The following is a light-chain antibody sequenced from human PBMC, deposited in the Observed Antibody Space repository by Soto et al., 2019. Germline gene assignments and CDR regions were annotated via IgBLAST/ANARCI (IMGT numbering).Light chain of an antibody. V-gene: IGKV1-39*01. CDR1: QTITNY. Sequence: DIQMTQSPSSVSASVGDRVTITCRSSQTITNYLNWYQQKPGKAPKPLIYAASSLQSGVPSRFSGSGSGTDFTLTITSLQPEDFATYFCQQSYTTPPTFGGGTKVDIK. CDR2: AAS. J-gene: IGKJ4*01. CDR3: QQSYTTPPT.